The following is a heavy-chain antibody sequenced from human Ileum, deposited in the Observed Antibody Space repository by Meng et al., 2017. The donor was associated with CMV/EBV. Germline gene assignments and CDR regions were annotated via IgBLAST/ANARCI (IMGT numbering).Heavy chain of an antibody. J-gene: IGHJ4*02. D-gene: IGHD4-11*01. Sequence: SLKISCSASGFTVDDYAMHWVRQAPGKGLEWLSRISWNSGSIRYAESVKGRFTISRDNAKNSLYLQMNSLRAEDTAVYYCARLTVSTVTTGNHDYWGQGTLVTVSS. V-gene: IGHV3-9*01. CDR1: GFTVDDYA. CDR3: ARLTVSTVTTGNHDY. CDR2: ISWNSGSI.